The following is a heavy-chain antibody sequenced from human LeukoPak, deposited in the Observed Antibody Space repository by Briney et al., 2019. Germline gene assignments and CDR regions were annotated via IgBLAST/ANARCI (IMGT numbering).Heavy chain of an antibody. Sequence: APVKVSCKASGYTFTSYGISWVRQAPGQGLEWMGWISAYNGNTNYAQKLQGRVTMTTDTSTSTAYMELRSLRSDDTAVYYCARHANDFWSGYYSFFDYWGQGTLVTVSS. CDR2: ISAYNGNT. D-gene: IGHD3-3*01. CDR1: GYTFTSYG. V-gene: IGHV1-18*01. CDR3: ARHANDFWSGYYSFFDY. J-gene: IGHJ4*02.